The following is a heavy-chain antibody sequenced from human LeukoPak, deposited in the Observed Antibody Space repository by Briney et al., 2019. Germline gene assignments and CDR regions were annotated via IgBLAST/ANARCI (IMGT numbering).Heavy chain of an antibody. CDR3: ARQFIDYNILTGYYSYFDY. J-gene: IGHJ4*02. CDR1: GFTFSSYE. Sequence: GGSLRLSCAASGFTFSSYEMNWVRQAPGKGLECVSCISSSYSTIYYADSVKGRFTISRDNAKNSLYLQMNSLRAEDTAVYYCARQFIDYNILTGYYSYFDYWGQGTLVTVSS. CDR2: ISSSYSTI. D-gene: IGHD3-9*01. V-gene: IGHV3-48*03.